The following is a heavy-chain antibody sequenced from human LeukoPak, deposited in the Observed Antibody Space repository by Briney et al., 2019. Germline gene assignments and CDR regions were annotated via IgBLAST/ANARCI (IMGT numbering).Heavy chain of an antibody. J-gene: IGHJ3*02. CDR1: GYTFTSYD. CDR2: MDPNSGNT. CDR3: ARTYDSSGYYDWGAFDI. Sequence: GASVKVSCKASGYTFTSYDINWVRQATGQGLEWMGWMDPNSGNTNYAQKLQGRVTMTTDTSTSTAYMELRSLRSDDTAVYYCARTYDSSGYYDWGAFDIWGQGTMVTVSS. V-gene: IGHV1-18*01. D-gene: IGHD3-22*01.